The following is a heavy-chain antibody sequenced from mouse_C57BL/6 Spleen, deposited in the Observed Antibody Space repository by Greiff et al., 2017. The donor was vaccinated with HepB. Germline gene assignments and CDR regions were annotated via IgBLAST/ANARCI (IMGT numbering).Heavy chain of an antibody. CDR3: ARGGNYGEEYYFDY. CDR2: IDPSDSYT. CDR1: GYTFTSYW. D-gene: IGHD2-1*01. V-gene: IGHV1-69*01. J-gene: IGHJ2*01. Sequence: QVQLQQPGAELVMPGASVKLSCKASGYTFTSYWMHWVKQRPGQGLEWIGEIDPSDSYTNYNQKFKGKSTLTVDKSSSTAYMQLSSLTSEDSAVYYCARGGNYGEEYYFDYWGQGTTLTVSS.